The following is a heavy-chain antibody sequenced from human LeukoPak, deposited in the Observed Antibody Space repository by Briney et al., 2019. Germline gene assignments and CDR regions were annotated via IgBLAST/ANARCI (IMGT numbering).Heavy chain of an antibody. J-gene: IGHJ4*02. D-gene: IGHD2-2*02. CDR2: IYYSGST. CDR1: GGSISSGDYY. CDR3: ARSYCSSTSCYSNPYYFDY. Sequence: SQTLSLTCTVSGGSISSGDYYWSWIRQPPGKGLEWIGYIYYSGSTYYNPSLKSRVTISVDTSKNQFSLKLSSVTAADTAVYYCARSYCSSTSCYSNPYYFDYWGQGTLVTVSS. V-gene: IGHV4-30-4*08.